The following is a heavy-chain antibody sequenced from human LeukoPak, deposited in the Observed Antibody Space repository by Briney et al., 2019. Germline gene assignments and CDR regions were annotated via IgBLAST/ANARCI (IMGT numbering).Heavy chain of an antibody. V-gene: IGHV3-74*01. CDR2: INSDGSST. Sequence: PGGSLRLSCAASGFTFSSYWMHWVRQGPGKGLVWVSRINSDGSSTGYADSVKGRFTISRDNAKNTLYLQMTSLRAEDTAVYYCARVSTYSAIDYWGQGTLVTVSS. CDR1: GFTFSSYW. J-gene: IGHJ4*02. D-gene: IGHD1-26*01. CDR3: ARVSTYSAIDY.